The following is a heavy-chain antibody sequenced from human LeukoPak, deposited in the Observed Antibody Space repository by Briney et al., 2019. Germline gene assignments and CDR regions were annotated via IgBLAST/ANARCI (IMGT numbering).Heavy chain of an antibody. CDR2: IYYSGST. CDR3: AREASSDAFDI. CDR1: GGSISSSSYY. J-gene: IGHJ3*02. Sequence: SETLSLTCTVSGGSISSSSYYWGWIRQPPGKGLEWIGYIYYSGSTYYNPSLKSRVTISVDTSKNQFSLKLSSVTAADTAVYYCAREASSDAFDIWGQGTMVTVSS. V-gene: IGHV4-31*03.